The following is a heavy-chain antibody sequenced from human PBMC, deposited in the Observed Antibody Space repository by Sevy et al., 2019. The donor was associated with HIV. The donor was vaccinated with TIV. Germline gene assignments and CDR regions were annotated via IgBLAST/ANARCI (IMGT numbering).Heavy chain of an antibody. Sequence: SETLSLTCTVSGGSITSLYWNWIRQPPGKGLEWIANIYYNGHINYNPSRKSRVTLSLDTSTNQFSLRRSSVTAADTAMYYCAGENAWGRGYSWGQGTLVTVSS. CDR1: GGSITSLY. D-gene: IGHD1-26*01. CDR3: AGENAWGRGYS. V-gene: IGHV4-59*08. CDR2: IYYNGHI. J-gene: IGHJ4*02.